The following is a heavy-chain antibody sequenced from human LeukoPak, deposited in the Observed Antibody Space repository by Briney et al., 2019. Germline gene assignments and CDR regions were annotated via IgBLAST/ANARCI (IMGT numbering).Heavy chain of an antibody. Sequence: PGGSLRLSCAASGFTFSSYAMSWVRQAPGKGLEWVAVISYDGNNKFYADSVKGRFTVSRDNSNNTLYLQMSSLRLDDTAIYYCARGLNRYFTTVTPLGDYWGQGILVTVSS. CDR1: GFTFSSYA. CDR2: ISYDGNNK. D-gene: IGHD4-17*01. V-gene: IGHV3-30-3*01. J-gene: IGHJ4*02. CDR3: ARGLNRYFTTVTPLGDY.